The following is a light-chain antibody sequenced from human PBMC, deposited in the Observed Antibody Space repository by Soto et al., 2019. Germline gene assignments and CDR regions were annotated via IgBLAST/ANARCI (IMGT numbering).Light chain of an antibody. CDR3: QQRSNWPLLT. CDR2: DAS. J-gene: IGKJ4*01. V-gene: IGKV3-11*01. CDR1: QSVSSY. Sequence: EIVLTQSPATLSLSPGERATLSCRASQSVSSYLAWYQQKPGQAPRLLIYDASNRATGIPARFSGSGSGTDFTLTISRLEPEDFEVYYCQQRSNWPLLTFGGGTKMEIK.